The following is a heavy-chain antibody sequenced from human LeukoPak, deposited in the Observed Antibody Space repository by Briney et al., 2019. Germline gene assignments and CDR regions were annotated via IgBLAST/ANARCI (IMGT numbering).Heavy chain of an antibody. J-gene: IGHJ4*02. Sequence: SSETLSLTCTVSGGSISSYYWNWIRQPPGKGLEWIGYIYYSGSTNYNPSLKSRVTISVDTSKNQFSLKLSSVTAADTAVYYCARGPGMTGSFDYWGQGTLVTVSS. CDR3: ARGPGMTGSFDY. CDR1: GGSISSYY. V-gene: IGHV4-59*12. CDR2: IYYSGST. D-gene: IGHD3-9*01.